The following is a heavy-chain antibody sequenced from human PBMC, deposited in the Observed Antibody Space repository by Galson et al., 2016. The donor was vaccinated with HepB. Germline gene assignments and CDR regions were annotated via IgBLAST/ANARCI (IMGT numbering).Heavy chain of an antibody. V-gene: IGHV3-7*03. CDR1: GFTFSDYW. J-gene: IGHJ4*01. CDR3: ATAVGTDSDDY. D-gene: IGHD3-10*01. CDR2: IKGDGSVK. Sequence: SLRLSCAGSGFTFSDYWMSWVRQAPGKGLEWVANIKGDGSVKNYVASLKGRFSLSRDNGKKSLYLQMSSLRAEDTAVYYCATAVGTDSDDYWGQGTLVTVSS.